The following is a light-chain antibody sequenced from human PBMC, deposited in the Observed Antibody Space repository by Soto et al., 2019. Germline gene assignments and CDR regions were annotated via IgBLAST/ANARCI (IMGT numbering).Light chain of an antibody. J-gene: IGKJ4*01. CDR1: QGISSA. CDR2: DAS. CDR3: QKFNNYPLT. V-gene: IGKV1D-13*01. Sequence: AIQLTQSPSSLSASVGDIVTITCRARQGISSALAWYQQKPGKAPKLLIYDASSLAIGVPSSFGGSGSGTDFTLTISSLLPEDFATYYCQKFNNYPLTFGGGTKVEIK.